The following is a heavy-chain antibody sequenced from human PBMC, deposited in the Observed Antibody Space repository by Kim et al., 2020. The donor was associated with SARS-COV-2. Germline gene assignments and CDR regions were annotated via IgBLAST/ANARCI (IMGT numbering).Heavy chain of an antibody. CDR1: GGSISSSSYY. Sequence: SETLSLTCTVSGGSISSSSYYWGWIRQPPGKGLEWIGSIYYSGSTYYNPSLKSRVTISVDTSKNQFSLKLSSVTAADTAVYYCATVGRKRITIFGVVVPSYYFYPWGQGTLVTVSS. CDR3: ATVGRKRITIFGVVVPSYYFYP. D-gene: IGHD3-3*01. CDR2: IYYSGST. J-gene: IGHJ5*02. V-gene: IGHV4-39*01.